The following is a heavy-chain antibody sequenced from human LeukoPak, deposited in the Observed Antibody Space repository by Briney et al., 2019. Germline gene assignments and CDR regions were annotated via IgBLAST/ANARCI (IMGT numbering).Heavy chain of an antibody. V-gene: IGHV3-30*12. D-gene: IGHD5-18*01. Sequence: GGSLRLSCAASGFTFSSYGMHWVRQAPGKGLEWVAVISYDGSNKYYADSVKGRFTISRDNSKNTLYLQMNSLRAEDTAVYYCARESYGYFDYWGQGTLVTVSS. J-gene: IGHJ4*02. CDR2: ISYDGSNK. CDR3: ARESYGYFDY. CDR1: GFTFSSYG.